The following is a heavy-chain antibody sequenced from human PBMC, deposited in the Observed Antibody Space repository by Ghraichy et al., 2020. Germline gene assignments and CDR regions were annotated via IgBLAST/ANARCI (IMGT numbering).Heavy chain of an antibody. Sequence: SETLSLTCAVYGGSFSGSYWSWIRQPPGKGLEWIGEINHSGSTNYNPSLKSRVTISVDTSKNQFSLKLSSVTAADTAVYYCARPPNNYCSSTSRYRGYYYYMHGLVEETTATVSS. V-gene: IGHV4-34*01. CDR2: INHSGST. CDR3: ARPPNNYCSSTSRYRGYYYYMHG. J-gene: IGHJ6*03. CDR1: GGSFSGSY. D-gene: IGHD2-2*02.